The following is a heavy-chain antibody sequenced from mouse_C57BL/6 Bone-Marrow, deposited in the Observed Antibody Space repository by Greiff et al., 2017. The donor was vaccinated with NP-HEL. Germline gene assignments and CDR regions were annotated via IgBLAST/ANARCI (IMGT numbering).Heavy chain of an antibody. CDR2: IDPSDSYT. CDR1: GYPFTSYW. J-gene: IGHJ2*01. CDR3: AARGPDY. Sequence: QVQLQQPGAELVMPGASVKLSCKASGYPFTSYWMHWVKLRPGQGLEWIGEIDPSDSYTNYNQKFKGKSTLTVDKSSSTAYMQLSSLTSEDSAVYYCAARGPDYWGQGTTLTVSS. V-gene: IGHV1-69*01.